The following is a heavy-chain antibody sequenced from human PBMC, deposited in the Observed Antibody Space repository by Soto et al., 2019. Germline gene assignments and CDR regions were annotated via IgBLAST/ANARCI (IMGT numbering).Heavy chain of an antibody. Sequence: SVKVSFKASGGTFSSYAISWVRQAPGQGLEWMGGIIPIFGTANYAQKFQGRVTITADKSTSTAYMELSSLRSEDTAVYYCARRITYYYDSSGQMVPYYYYYGMDVWGQGTTVTVSS. CDR3: ARRITYYYDSSGQMVPYYYYYGMDV. CDR1: GGTFSSYA. V-gene: IGHV1-69*06. CDR2: IIPIFGTA. J-gene: IGHJ6*02. D-gene: IGHD3-22*01.